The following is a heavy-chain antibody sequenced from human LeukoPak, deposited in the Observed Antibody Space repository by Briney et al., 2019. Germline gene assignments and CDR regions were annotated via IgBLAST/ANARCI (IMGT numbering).Heavy chain of an antibody. CDR2: IYHSGST. CDR3: ARGSGSGSYYLS. Sequence: TSETLSLTCAVSGGSISRGGYSWSWIRQPPGRGLEWIGYIYHSGSTYYNPSLKSRVTISVDTSKNQFSLKLSSVTAADTAVYYCARGSGSGSYYLSWGQGTLVTVSS. J-gene: IGHJ5*02. V-gene: IGHV4-30-2*01. CDR1: GGSISRGGYS. D-gene: IGHD3-10*01.